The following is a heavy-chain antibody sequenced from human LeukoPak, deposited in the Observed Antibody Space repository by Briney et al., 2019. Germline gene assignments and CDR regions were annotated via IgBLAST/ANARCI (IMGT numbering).Heavy chain of an antibody. Sequence: ASVKVSCTASGGTFSSYAISWVRQAPGQGLEWMGRIIPILGIANYAQKFQGRVTITADKSTSTAYMELSSLRSEDTAVYYCARLVRDFSLPFDPWGQGTLVTVSS. CDR1: GGTFSSYA. J-gene: IGHJ5*02. V-gene: IGHV1-69*04. CDR3: ARLVRDFSLPFDP. D-gene: IGHD6-13*01. CDR2: IIPILGIA.